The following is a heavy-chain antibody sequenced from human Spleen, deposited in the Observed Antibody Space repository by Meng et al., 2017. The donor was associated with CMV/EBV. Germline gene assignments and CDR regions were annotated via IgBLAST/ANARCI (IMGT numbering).Heavy chain of an antibody. D-gene: IGHD3-10*01. CDR2: ISSDDRTR. J-gene: IGHJ4*02. CDR1: GFNFGTYG. CDR3: ARDRGVVIPAAPYYFDY. V-gene: IGHV3-48*04. Sequence: GESLKISCVGTGFNFGTYGLNWVRQAPGRGLEWISFISSDDRTRTYADSVRGRFTIPRDDAKNSVSLQMRSLRVEDTAVYYCARDRGVVIPAAPYYFDYWGRGTLVTVSS.